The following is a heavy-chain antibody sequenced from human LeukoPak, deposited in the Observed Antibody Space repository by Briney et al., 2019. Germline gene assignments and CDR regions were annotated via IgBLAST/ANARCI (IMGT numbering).Heavy chain of an antibody. J-gene: IGHJ4*02. D-gene: IGHD5-12*01. Sequence: GGSLRLSCAASGFTSSSYSMNWVRQAPGKGLEWVSSISSSSSYIYYADSVKGRFTISRDNAKNSLYLQMNSLRAEDTAVYYCARDSGYVPITLDYWGQGTLVTVSS. CDR1: GFTSSSYS. V-gene: IGHV3-21*01. CDR3: ARDSGYVPITLDY. CDR2: ISSSSSYI.